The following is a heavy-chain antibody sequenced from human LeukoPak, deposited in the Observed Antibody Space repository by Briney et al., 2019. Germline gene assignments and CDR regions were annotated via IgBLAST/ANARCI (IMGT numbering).Heavy chain of an antibody. CDR3: ARGRRDYGDSMVFDY. CDR2: ISSSSSYI. CDR1: GFTFSSYS. J-gene: IGHJ4*02. Sequence: GGSLRLSCAASGFTFSSYSMNWVRQAPGKGLEWVSSISSSSSYIYYADSVKGRFTISRDNAKNSLYLQMSSLRAEDTAVYYCARGRRDYGDSMVFDYWGQGTLVTVSS. D-gene: IGHD4-17*01. V-gene: IGHV3-21*01.